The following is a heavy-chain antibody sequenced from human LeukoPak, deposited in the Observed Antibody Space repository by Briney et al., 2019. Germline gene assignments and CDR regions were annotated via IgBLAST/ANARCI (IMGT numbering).Heavy chain of an antibody. CDR3: ARDYYASGSHDS. J-gene: IGHJ4*02. Sequence: GGSLRLSCAASGFTFSSFWMTWVRQAPGKGLEWVANIRQDGSAKYYVDSAKGRFTISRDNAKNSLCLQLNSLRAEDTAVYYCARDYYASGSHDSWGQGALVTVSS. CDR2: IRQDGSAK. V-gene: IGHV3-7*04. CDR1: GFTFSSFW. D-gene: IGHD3-10*01.